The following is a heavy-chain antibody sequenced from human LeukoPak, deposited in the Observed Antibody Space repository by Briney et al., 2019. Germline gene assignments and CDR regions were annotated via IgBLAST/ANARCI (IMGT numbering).Heavy chain of an antibody. J-gene: IGHJ3*02. Sequence: KSSETLSLTCTVSGGSISSYYWSWIRQPAGKGLEWIGRIYTSGSTNYNPSLKSRVTMSVGTSTNQFSLKLISITTADTAVYYCARFRFSGTYLDAFDIWGQGTMVTVSS. CDR3: ARFRFSGTYLDAFDI. CDR1: GGSISSYY. CDR2: IYTSGST. D-gene: IGHD1-26*01. V-gene: IGHV4-4*07.